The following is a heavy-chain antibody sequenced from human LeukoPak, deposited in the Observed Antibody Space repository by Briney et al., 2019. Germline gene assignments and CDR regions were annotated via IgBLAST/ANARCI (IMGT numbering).Heavy chain of an antibody. D-gene: IGHD3-9*01. CDR3: ASTLSDYDILTGYLAPSDAFDI. V-gene: IGHV4-59*08. J-gene: IGHJ3*02. Sequence: SETLSLTCTVSGGSISSYYWSWIRQPPGKGLEWIGYIYYSGSTNYNPSLKSRVTISVDTSKNQFSLKLSSVTAADTAVYYCASTLSDYDILTGYLAPSDAFDIWGQGTMVTVSS. CDR1: GGSISSYY. CDR2: IYYSGST.